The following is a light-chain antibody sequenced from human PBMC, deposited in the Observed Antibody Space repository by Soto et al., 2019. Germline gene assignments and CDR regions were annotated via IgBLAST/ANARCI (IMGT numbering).Light chain of an antibody. V-gene: IGKV3-15*01. J-gene: IGKJ1*01. CDR3: QHYNHWLWT. CDR1: QSVSSSY. Sequence: EIVLTQSPGTLSLSPGERATVSCRASQSVSSSYLAWYQQKPGQAPRLLIYGASTRATGIPARFSGRGSGTEFTLTISSLQSEDSAVYYCQHYNHWLWTFGQGTKVDIK. CDR2: GAS.